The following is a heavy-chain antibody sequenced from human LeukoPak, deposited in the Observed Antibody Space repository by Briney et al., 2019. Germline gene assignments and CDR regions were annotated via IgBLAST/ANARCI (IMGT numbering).Heavy chain of an antibody. Sequence: SETLSLTCTVSGGSFSSSSYYWGWIRQPPGKGLEWIGSIYYSGSTYYNPSLKSRVTISVDTSKNQFSLRLSSVTAADTAVYYCARHRWELPAYFDYWGQGTLVTVSS. CDR3: ARHRWELPAYFDY. V-gene: IGHV4-39*01. CDR1: GGSFSSSSYY. J-gene: IGHJ4*02. CDR2: IYYSGST. D-gene: IGHD1-26*01.